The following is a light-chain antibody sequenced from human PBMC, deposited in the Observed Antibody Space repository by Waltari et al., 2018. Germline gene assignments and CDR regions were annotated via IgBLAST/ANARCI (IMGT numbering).Light chain of an antibody. J-gene: IGLJ3*02. Sequence: QLVLTQSPSASASLGASVKLTCTLSSGHSSNALAWHQQQSEKGPRYLMKVNSDGSHSKGDDIPDRFSGSSSGAERYLTISSVQSEDEADYYCQTGGHGTWVFGGGTKLTVL. CDR3: QTGGHGTWV. CDR2: VNSDGSH. V-gene: IGLV4-69*01. CDR1: SGHSSNA.